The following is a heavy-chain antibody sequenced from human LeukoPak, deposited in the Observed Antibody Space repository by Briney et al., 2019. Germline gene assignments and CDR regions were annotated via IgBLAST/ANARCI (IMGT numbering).Heavy chain of an antibody. CDR3: ARRGGAAAGMGYYYFMDV. CDR2: ISDDGSKK. Sequence: GGSLRLSCAASGFTFSSYAMHWVRQAPGKGLEWVAVISDDGSKKYYADSVKGRFSISRDSSKNTVYLQMNSLRAEDTALYYCARRGGAAAGMGYYYFMDVWGKGTTVTVSS. V-gene: IGHV3-30*01. J-gene: IGHJ6*03. D-gene: IGHD6-13*01. CDR1: GFTFSSYA.